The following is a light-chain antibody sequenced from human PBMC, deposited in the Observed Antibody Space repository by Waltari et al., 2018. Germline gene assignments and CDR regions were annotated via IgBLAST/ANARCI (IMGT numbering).Light chain of an antibody. Sequence: QSALTQPASVSGSPGQSITISCTGTSSNGGCHNYLFLYQQHPGKAPKLMIYEVSKRPSGVSNRFSGSKSGNTASLTISGLQAEDEADYYCCSYAGSSTPYVFGAGTKVTVL. CDR1: SSNGGCHNY. CDR2: EVS. V-gene: IGLV2-23*02. CDR3: CSYAGSSTPYV. J-gene: IGLJ1*01.